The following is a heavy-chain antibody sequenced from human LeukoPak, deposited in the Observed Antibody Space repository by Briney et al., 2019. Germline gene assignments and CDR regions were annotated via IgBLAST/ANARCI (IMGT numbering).Heavy chain of an antibody. CDR3: ARSDLAYCGGDCYFGWFDP. Sequence: PSETLSLTCTVSGGSISSYYWSWIRQPAGKGLEWIGRIYTSGSTNYNPSLKSRVTISVDTSKNQFSLKLSSVTAADTAVYYCARSDLAYCGGDCYFGWFDPWGQGTLVTVSS. V-gene: IGHV4-4*07. CDR2: IYTSGST. D-gene: IGHD2-21*02. J-gene: IGHJ5*02. CDR1: GGSISSYY.